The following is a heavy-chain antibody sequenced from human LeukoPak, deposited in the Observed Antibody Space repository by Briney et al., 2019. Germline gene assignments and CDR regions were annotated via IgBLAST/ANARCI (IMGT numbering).Heavy chain of an antibody. CDR2: ISYSGSN. J-gene: IGHJ4*02. D-gene: IGHD7-27*01. CDR3: ARDGEGDEGWDY. V-gene: IGHV4-59*11. Sequence: SETLSLTCTGSGVSIRSHYWIWLRHPPGNGLEWIGHISYSGSNIYNPSLKSRVTILSDASKNQFSLRLSSVTAADTAVYYCARDGEGDEGWDYWGQGTLVTVS. CDR1: GVSIRSHY.